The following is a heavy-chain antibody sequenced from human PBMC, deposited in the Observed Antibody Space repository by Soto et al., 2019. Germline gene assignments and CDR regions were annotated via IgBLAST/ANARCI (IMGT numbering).Heavy chain of an antibody. CDR1: GYTFTGYY. CDR2: INPNSGGT. D-gene: IGHD6-13*01. Sequence: ASVKVSCKASGYTFTGYYMHWVRQAPGQGLEWMGWINPNSGGTNYAQKFQGWVTMTRDTSISTAYMELSRLRSDDTAVYYCARGRGSSSWYFWDDAFDIWGQGTMVTVSS. V-gene: IGHV1-2*04. J-gene: IGHJ3*02. CDR3: ARGRGSSSWYFWDDAFDI.